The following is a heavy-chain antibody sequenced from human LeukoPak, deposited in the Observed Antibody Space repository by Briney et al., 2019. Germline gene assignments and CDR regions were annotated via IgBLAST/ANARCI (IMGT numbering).Heavy chain of an antibody. CDR1: GFTFSSYA. Sequence: GGSLRLSCAASGFTFSSYAMSWVRQAPGKGLEWVSAISGSGGSIYYADSVKGRFTISRDNSKNTLYLQMNSLRAEDTAVYYCAKGSGQFWSGYPPEFDYWGQGTLVTVSS. D-gene: IGHD3-3*02. V-gene: IGHV3-23*01. J-gene: IGHJ4*02. CDR2: ISGSGGSI. CDR3: AKGSGQFWSGYPPEFDY.